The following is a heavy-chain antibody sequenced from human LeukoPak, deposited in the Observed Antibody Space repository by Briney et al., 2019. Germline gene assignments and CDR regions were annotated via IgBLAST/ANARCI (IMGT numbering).Heavy chain of an antibody. D-gene: IGHD5-12*01. CDR3: ARAESGLRLDY. Sequence: PGGSLRLSYAASGFTFSRYAMSWVRQAPGKGLEWVSAISSSSSYIYYADSVKGRFTISRDNAKNSLYLQMNSLRAEDTAVYYCARAESGLRLDYWGQGTLVTVSS. CDR2: ISSSSSYI. J-gene: IGHJ4*02. CDR1: GFTFSRYA. V-gene: IGHV3-21*01.